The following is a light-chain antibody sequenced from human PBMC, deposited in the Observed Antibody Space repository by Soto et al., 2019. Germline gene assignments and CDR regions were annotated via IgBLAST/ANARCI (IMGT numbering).Light chain of an antibody. CDR3: QQSYTTPHT. J-gene: IGKJ2*01. Sequence: EIVLTQSPATLSLSPGERATLSCRASQSVRRYLAWYQQKPGQAPRLLIYDASTRATGIPARFSGSGSGTEFTLTISSLQPEDFATYSCQQSYTTPHTFGQGTKVDIK. CDR2: DAS. CDR1: QSVRRY. V-gene: IGKV3-11*01.